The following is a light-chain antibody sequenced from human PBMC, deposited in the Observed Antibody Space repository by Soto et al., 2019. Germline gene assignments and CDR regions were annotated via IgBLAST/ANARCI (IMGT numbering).Light chain of an antibody. CDR2: NND. CDR1: SSNIGSNT. V-gene: IGLV1-44*01. Sequence: QSVLTQSPSASGTPGQRVTISCSGSSSNIGSNTVHWYQQLPGTAPKLLMYNNDQRPSGVPDRFSGSKSGTSASLAITGLRSEDESDYYCTAWDDSLNGVVFGGGTKLTVL. J-gene: IGLJ2*01. CDR3: TAWDDSLNGVV.